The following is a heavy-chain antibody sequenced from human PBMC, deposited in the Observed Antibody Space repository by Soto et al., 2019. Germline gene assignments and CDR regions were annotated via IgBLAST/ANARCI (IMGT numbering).Heavy chain of an antibody. CDR2: ISGSAVGT. CDR3: AKEELELQRSAFDY. CDR1: GFTFSSYA. J-gene: IGHJ4*02. Sequence: EVQLLESGGGLVQPGGSLRLSCAASGFTFSSYAMSWVRQAPGKGLEWVSGISGSAVGTYYEDSVKGRFTIPRDNSKNTMYLQMNSLRAEDTAVYYCAKEELELQRSAFDYWGQGTLVSVSS. V-gene: IGHV3-23*01. D-gene: IGHD1-7*01.